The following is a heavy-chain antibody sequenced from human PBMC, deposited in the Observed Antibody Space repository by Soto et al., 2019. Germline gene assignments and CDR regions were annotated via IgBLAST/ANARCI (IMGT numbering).Heavy chain of an antibody. CDR2: IIPIFGTT. V-gene: IGHV1-69*06. CDR1: GGTFSSDA. Sequence: SVKVSCKASGGTFSSDAITGVRQAPGQGLEWVGRIIPIFGTTNYAQNLQGRVTISADKSTLTSYMELHSLTSDDTAPYYCARDRTDSGYYTNWLDPWGQGTQVTVSS. J-gene: IGHJ5*02. CDR3: ARDRTDSGYYTNWLDP. D-gene: IGHD3-22*01.